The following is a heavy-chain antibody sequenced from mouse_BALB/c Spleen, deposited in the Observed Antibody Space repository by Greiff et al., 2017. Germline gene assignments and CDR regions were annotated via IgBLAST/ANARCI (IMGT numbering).Heavy chain of an antibody. D-gene: IGHD3-3*01. V-gene: IGHV5-17*02. CDR3: ARSEGRAAWFAY. Sequence: EVKVVESGGGLVQPGGSRKLSCAASGFTFSSFGMHWVRQAPEKGLEWVAYISSGSSTIYYADTVKGRFTISRDNPKNTLFLQMTSLRSKDTAMYYCARSEGRAAWFAYWGQGTLVTVSA. CDR1: GFTFSSFG. CDR2: ISSGSSTI. J-gene: IGHJ3*01.